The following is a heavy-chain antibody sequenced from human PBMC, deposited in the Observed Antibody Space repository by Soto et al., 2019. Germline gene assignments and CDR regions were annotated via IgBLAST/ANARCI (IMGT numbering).Heavy chain of an antibody. CDR1: GFTFSNYG. D-gene: IGHD1-26*01. Sequence: GGSLRLSCAASGFTFSNYGMHWVRQAPGKGLEWVAVISYDGSNKYYADSVKGRFTISRDNSKNTLYLQMNSLRAEDTAVYYCAKDLGSGSYLLDAFDIWGQGTMVTVSS. J-gene: IGHJ3*02. CDR3: AKDLGSGSYLLDAFDI. CDR2: ISYDGSNK. V-gene: IGHV3-30*18.